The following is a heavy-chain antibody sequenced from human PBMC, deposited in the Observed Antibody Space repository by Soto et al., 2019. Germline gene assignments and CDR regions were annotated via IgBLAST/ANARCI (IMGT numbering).Heavy chain of an antibody. CDR2: IYYSGTT. J-gene: IGHJ4*02. CDR3: GRRKHGDSSGWGEFDY. D-gene: IGHD6-19*01. CDR1: NGSISSSNYH. V-gene: IGHV4-39*01. Sequence: QLQLQESGPGLVKPSETLSLTCTVSNGSISSSNYHWGWIRQAPGKGLECIGSIYYSGTTYYNPSLKSRVTISVETSKNQFSLKLSSVTAADTAVYYCGRRKHGDSSGWGEFDYWGQGTLVTVSS.